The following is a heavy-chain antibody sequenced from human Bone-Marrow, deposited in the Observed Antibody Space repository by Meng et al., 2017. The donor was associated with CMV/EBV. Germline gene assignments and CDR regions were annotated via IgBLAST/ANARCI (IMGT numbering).Heavy chain of an antibody. CDR3: ARGGRLGYYYGMDV. CDR2: ISSSSSTI. J-gene: IGHJ6*02. D-gene: IGHD3-16*01. V-gene: IGHV3-48*04. CDR1: GFTFSIYS. Sequence: GESLKISCAASGFTFSIYSMNWVRQAPGKGLEWVSYISSSSSTIYYADSVKDRFTISRDNAKNSLYLQMNSLRAEDTAVYSCARGGRLGYYYGMDVWGQGTTVTVSS.